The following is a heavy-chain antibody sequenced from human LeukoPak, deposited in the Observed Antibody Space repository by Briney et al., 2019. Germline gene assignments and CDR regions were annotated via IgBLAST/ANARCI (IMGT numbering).Heavy chain of an antibody. CDR3: AELGITMIGGV. CDR1: GFTFSSYE. V-gene: IGHV3-48*03. CDR2: ISSSGSTI. Sequence: GGSLRLSCAASGFTFSSYEMTWVRQAPGKGLEWVSYISSSGSTIYYADSVKGRFTISRDNANNSLYLQMNSLRAEDTAVYYCAELGITMIGGVWGKGTTVTISS. D-gene: IGHD3-10*02. J-gene: IGHJ6*04.